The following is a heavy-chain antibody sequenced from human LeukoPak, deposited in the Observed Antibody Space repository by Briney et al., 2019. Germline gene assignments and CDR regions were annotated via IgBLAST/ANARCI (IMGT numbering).Heavy chain of an antibody. J-gene: IGHJ4*02. Sequence: GGSLRLSCAASGFTFSSLWMSWVPQTPGKGLEWVANINNDEKEKYYVDSVKGRFTISRDNAKNSLYLQMHSLTVEDTSIFCCARSGTAGSVDYWGQGTLVTVSS. V-gene: IGHV3-7*01. CDR1: GFTFSSLW. D-gene: IGHD1-7*01. CDR3: ARSGTAGSVDY. CDR2: INNDEKEK.